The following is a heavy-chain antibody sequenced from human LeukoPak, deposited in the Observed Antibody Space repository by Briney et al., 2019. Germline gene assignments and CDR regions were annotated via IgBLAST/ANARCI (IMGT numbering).Heavy chain of an antibody. V-gene: IGHV1-2*02. J-gene: IGHJ4*02. CDR1: GYTFTGYY. CDR3: ARRARKYVPAATYYFDY. Sequence: ASVKVSCKASGYTFTGYYMHYVRQAPGQGLEWMGWINPNSGGTHYAQKFQGRVTMTRDTSVNTVYMELSRLTSDDTAVYYCARRARKYVPAATYYFDYWGQGTLVTVSS. CDR2: INPNSGGT. D-gene: IGHD2-2*01.